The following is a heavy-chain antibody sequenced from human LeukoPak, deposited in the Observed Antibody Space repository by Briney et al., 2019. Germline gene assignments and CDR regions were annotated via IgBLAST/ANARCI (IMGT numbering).Heavy chain of an antibody. CDR1: GGTFSSYA. V-gene: IGHV1-69*13. CDR2: IIPIFGTA. Sequence: ASVKVSCKASGGTFSSYAISWVRQAPGQGLEWMGGIIPIFGTANYAQKFQGRVTITADESTSTAYMELSSLRSEDTAVYYCARLINLGSALDYWGQGTLVTVSS. CDR3: ARLINLGSALDY. D-gene: IGHD3-10*01. J-gene: IGHJ4*02.